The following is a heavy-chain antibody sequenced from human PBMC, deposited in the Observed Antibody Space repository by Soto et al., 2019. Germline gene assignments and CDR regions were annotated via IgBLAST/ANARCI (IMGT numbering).Heavy chain of an antibody. J-gene: IGHJ3*01. Sequence: QVQLVQSGSEVKKPGAAVTVSCKASGFAFSEYGFSWVRQAPGQGLEWMAWVSLYNGDINYAQKFQGRVTMTTDTSTETVYMEMRSLRSDDTAVYYCARYPYVKDAFDLWGQGTMVSVYS. CDR2: VSLYNGDI. V-gene: IGHV1-18*01. CDR3: ARYPYVKDAFDL. CDR1: GFAFSEYG. D-gene: IGHD1-1*01.